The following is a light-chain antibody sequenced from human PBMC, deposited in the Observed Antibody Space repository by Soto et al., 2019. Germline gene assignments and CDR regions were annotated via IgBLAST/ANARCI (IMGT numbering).Light chain of an antibody. V-gene: IGKV3-11*01. CDR3: QQRHMWPIT. Sequence: VFLTQSPCSLSLSPLERATLSSRASQSFRGLLAWYQQKPGQAPRLLIYDAYNRATGIPPRFSGSGSGTDFTLTISSLEPEDSAVYYCQQRHMWPITFGQGTRLEI. J-gene: IGKJ5*01. CDR1: QSFRGL. CDR2: DAY.